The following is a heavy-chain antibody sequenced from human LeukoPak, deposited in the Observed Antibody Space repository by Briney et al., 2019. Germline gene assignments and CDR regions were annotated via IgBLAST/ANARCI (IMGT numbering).Heavy chain of an antibody. V-gene: IGHV3-48*03. J-gene: IGHJ4*02. D-gene: IGHD2-2*02. CDR1: GFTFTSYE. CDR3: ARDPFYCSSTSCYIDY. CDR2: ISSSGSTI. Sequence: GGSLRLSCAASGFTFTSYEMNWVRQAPGKGLEWVSYISSSGSTIYYADSVKGRFTISRDNAKNSLYLQMNSLRAEDTAVYYCARDPFYCSSTSCYIDYWGQGTLVAVSS.